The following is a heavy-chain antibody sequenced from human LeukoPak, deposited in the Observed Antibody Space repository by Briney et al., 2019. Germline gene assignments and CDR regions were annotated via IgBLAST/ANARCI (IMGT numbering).Heavy chain of an antibody. CDR3: AREDCSASSCSLDY. D-gene: IGHD2-15*01. CDR2: ISYDGSNK. CDR1: GFTFSSYA. V-gene: IGHV3-30-3*01. J-gene: IGHJ4*02. Sequence: GRSLRLSCAASGFTFSSYAMHWVRQAPGKGLEWVAVISYDGSNKYYADSVKGRFTISRDNSKNTLYLQMNSLRAEDTALYHCAREDCSASSCSLDYWGQGTLVTVSS.